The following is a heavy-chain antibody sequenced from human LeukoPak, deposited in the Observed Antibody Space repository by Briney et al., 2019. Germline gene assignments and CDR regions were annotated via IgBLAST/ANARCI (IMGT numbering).Heavy chain of an antibody. J-gene: IGHJ4*02. D-gene: IGHD1-26*01. Sequence: GGSLRLSCAASGFTFSSYAMSWVRQAPGKGLEWVSAISGSGGSTYYADSVKGRFTISRDNSKNSLYLQMNSLRAEDTAVYYCATSGSYFRYYFDHWGQGTLVTVSS. CDR1: GFTFSSYA. V-gene: IGHV3-23*01. CDR2: ISGSGGST. CDR3: ATSGSYFRYYFDH.